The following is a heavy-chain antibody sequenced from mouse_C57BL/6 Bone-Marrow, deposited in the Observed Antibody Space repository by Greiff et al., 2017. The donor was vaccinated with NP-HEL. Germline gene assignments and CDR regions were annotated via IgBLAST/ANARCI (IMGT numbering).Heavy chain of an antibody. D-gene: IGHD1-1*01. CDR3: ARDYYGSSLAWFAD. J-gene: IGHJ3*01. V-gene: IGHV5-4*01. Sequence: DVQLVESGGGLVKPGGSLKLSCAASGFTFSSYSMSWVRQTPVKRLDWVATISAGGCYTYYPDNVKGRFTTSRDYAKNNLYLQMSHVESEDTAMYYCARDYYGSSLAWFADWGQGTLVTVSA. CDR2: ISAGGCYT. CDR1: GFTFSSYS.